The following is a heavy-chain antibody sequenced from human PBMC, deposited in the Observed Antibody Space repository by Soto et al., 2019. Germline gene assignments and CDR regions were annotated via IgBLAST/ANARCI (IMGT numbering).Heavy chain of an antibody. CDR3: AGDMGGYYFEPNDY. J-gene: IGHJ4*02. Sequence: ASVKVSCKTSGYTFTSYGISWVRQAPGQGLEWMGWITANNVNTNYAQKFQGRVTMTTDTSTATAYMELRSLRSDDTAVYYCAGDMGGYYFEPNDYWGQGTLVTVSS. CDR1: GYTFTSYG. CDR2: ITANNVNT. D-gene: IGHD3-22*01. V-gene: IGHV1-18*01.